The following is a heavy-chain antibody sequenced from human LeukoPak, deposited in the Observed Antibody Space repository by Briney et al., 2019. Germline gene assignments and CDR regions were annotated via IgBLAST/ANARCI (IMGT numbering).Heavy chain of an antibody. CDR3: AREGSWYLGDYFDS. CDR1: GFNFSSYW. J-gene: IGHJ4*03. V-gene: IGHV3-7*01. CDR2: IKQDGREK. Sequence: GGSLRLSCAASGFNFSSYWMSWVRQAPGKGLEWVPNIKQDGREKYYVDSVKGRFTISRDNAKNSLSLQMNSLRAEDTAVYYCAREGSWYLGDYFDSWGQGTMVTVSS. D-gene: IGHD6-13*01.